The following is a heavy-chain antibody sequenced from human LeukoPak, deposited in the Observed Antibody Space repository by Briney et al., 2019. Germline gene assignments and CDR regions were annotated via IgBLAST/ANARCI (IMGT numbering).Heavy chain of an antibody. Sequence: GGSLRLSCAASGFTFNSYWMSWVRQAPGKGLECVANIRQDGSEKYYVDSVKGRFTISRDNAKNSLYLQMNSLRAEDTAVYYCARWYDSSGYPDYWGQGTLVTVSS. J-gene: IGHJ4*02. D-gene: IGHD3-22*01. CDR3: ARWYDSSGYPDY. CDR1: GFTFNSYW. CDR2: IRQDGSEK. V-gene: IGHV3-7*01.